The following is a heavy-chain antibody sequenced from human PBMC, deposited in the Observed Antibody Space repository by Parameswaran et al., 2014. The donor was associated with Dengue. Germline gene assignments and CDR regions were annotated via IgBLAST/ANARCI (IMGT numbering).Heavy chain of an antibody. CDR3: ARVPTYSTGWTTFDY. V-gene: IGHV3-48*03. CDR1: GFTFSTYE. J-gene: IGHJ4*02. CDR2: ISSSGSTI. D-gene: IGHD6-19*01. Sequence: GESLKISCAASGFTFSTYEINWVRQAPGKGLEWVSYISSSGSTIYYADSVKGRFTVSRDNAKNSLYLQMNSLRAEDTGVYHCARVPTYSTGWTTFDYWGQGTLVTVSS.